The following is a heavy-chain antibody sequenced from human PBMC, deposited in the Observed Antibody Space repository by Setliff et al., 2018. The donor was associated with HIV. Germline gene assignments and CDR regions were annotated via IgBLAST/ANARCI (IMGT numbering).Heavy chain of an antibody. CDR3: ASRVYYYDSNNFLREEGFDP. D-gene: IGHD3-22*01. V-gene: IGHV4-39*01. Sequence: SETLSLTCTVSGGSASNSRYYWAWIRQPPGKGLEYIGSIYYNEKTYYSPSLKSRVTTSIDTSKNQFSLNLTSVTAADSAVYYCASRVYYYDSNNFLREEGFDPWGQGTLVTVSS. CDR1: GGSASNSRYY. J-gene: IGHJ5*02. CDR2: IYYNEKT.